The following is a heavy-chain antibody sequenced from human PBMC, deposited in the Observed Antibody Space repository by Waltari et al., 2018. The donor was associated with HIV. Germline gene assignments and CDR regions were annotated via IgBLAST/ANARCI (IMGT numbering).Heavy chain of an antibody. CDR1: GFTCGNYT. D-gene: IGHD7-27*01. Sequence: EVQLVESGGGLVQPGGSLRLSCAAPGFTCGNYTMNWVRQDPGKGLEWVSYISRSSSSIFYADSVKGRFTISRDNAKNSLYLQMNSLRVEDTAVYYCARDINGGWGYWGQGTLVTVAS. V-gene: IGHV3-48*01. CDR3: ARDINGGWGY. J-gene: IGHJ4*02. CDR2: ISRSSSSI.